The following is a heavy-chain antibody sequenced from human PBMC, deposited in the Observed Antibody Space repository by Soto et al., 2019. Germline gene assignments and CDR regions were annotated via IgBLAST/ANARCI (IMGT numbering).Heavy chain of an antibody. D-gene: IGHD3-3*01. V-gene: IGHV3-7*01. J-gene: IGHJ4*02. Sequence: EVQLVESGGGLVQPGGSLRLSCAASGFTFSSYWMSWVRQAPGKGLEWVANIKQDGSEKYYVDSVKGRFTISRDNAKNSVYLQMNSLRAEDTAVYYCARHYDFWSGYYTPPDYWGQGTLVTVSS. CDR3: ARHYDFWSGYYTPPDY. CDR2: IKQDGSEK. CDR1: GFTFSSYW.